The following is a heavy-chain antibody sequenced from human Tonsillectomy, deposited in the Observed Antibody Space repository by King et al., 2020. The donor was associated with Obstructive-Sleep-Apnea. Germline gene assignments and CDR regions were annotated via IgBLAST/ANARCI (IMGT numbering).Heavy chain of an antibody. CDR1: GYSFTSYW. Sequence: QLVQSGAEVKKPGESLKISCKGSGYSFTSYWIGWVRQMPGKGLEWMGIIYPGDSDTRYSPSFQGQVTISADKSISTAYLQWSSLKASDTAMYYCAREGVVVTAIMEAHDAFDIWGQGTMVTVSS. V-gene: IGHV5-51*01. D-gene: IGHD2-21*02. J-gene: IGHJ3*02. CDR3: AREGVVVTAIMEAHDAFDI. CDR2: IYPGDSDT.